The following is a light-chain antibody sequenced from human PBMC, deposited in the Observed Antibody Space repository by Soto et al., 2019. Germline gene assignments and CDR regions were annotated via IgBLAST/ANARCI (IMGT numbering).Light chain of an antibody. Sequence: EFVLTQSPATLSLSPGERATVSCRASQSVTNYLAWYQQRRGQAPRVLIYGASHRATGIPDRFSGSGSGTDFTLTISRLEPEDFAVYYCQQYGSSPPITFGQGTRLEIK. CDR3: QQYGSSPPIT. V-gene: IGKV3-20*01. CDR1: QSVTNY. CDR2: GAS. J-gene: IGKJ5*01.